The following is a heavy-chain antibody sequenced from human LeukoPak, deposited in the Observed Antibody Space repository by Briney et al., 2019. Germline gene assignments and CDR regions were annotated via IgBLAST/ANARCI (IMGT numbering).Heavy chain of an antibody. Sequence: PGGSLRLSCAASGFTFSTYTMAWVRQAPGGGLEWVSGISGNGGRTYYADSVKGRFTISRDNSKNTLYLQMNSLRAEDTAVYYCARDYYDSSGYFKKDYWGQGTLVTVSS. CDR2: ISGNGGRT. V-gene: IGHV3-23*01. J-gene: IGHJ4*02. D-gene: IGHD3-22*01. CDR3: ARDYYDSSGYFKKDY. CDR1: GFTFSTYT.